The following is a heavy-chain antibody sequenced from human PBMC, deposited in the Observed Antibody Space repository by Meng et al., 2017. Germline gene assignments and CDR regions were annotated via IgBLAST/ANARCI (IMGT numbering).Heavy chain of an antibody. CDR1: GFTFSSYG. J-gene: IGHJ4*02. D-gene: IGHD4-17*01. CDR2: IWYDGSNK. V-gene: IGHV3-33*01. CDR3: ARDTVTTDY. Sequence: GESLKISCAASGFTFSSYGMHWVRQAPGKGLEWVAVIWYDGSNKYYADSVKGRFTISRDNSKNTLYLQMNSLRAEDTAVYYRARDTVTTDYWGQGTLVTVSS.